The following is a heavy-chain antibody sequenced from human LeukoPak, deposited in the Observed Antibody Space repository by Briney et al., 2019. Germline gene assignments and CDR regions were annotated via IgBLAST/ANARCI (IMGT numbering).Heavy chain of an antibody. Sequence: APVKVSCKASGYTFTSYGISWVRQAPGQGLEWMGWISAYNGNTNCAQKLQGRVTMTTDTSTSTAYMELRSLRSDDTAVYYCARSPPPDFWSGYSDYYGMDVWGQGTTVTVSS. CDR2: ISAYNGNT. V-gene: IGHV1-18*01. D-gene: IGHD3-3*01. J-gene: IGHJ6*02. CDR3: ARSPPPDFWSGYSDYYGMDV. CDR1: GYTFTSYG.